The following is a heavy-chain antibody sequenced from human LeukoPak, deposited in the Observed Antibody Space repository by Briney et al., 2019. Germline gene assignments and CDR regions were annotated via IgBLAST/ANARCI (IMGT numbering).Heavy chain of an antibody. J-gene: IGHJ1*01. Sequence: PGGSLRLSCAASGFTFSSYSMNWVRQAPGRGLEWVSYISSSSSTIYYADSVKGRFTISRDNAKNSLYLQMNSLRAEDTAVYYCASYYYDSSGYYRHWGQGTLVTVSS. D-gene: IGHD3-22*01. CDR2: ISSSSSTI. CDR1: GFTFSSYS. V-gene: IGHV3-48*01. CDR3: ASYYYDSSGYYRH.